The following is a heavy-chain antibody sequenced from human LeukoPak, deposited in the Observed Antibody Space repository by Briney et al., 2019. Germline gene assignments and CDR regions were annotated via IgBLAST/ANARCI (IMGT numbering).Heavy chain of an antibody. CDR3: ARDRVYGYCSSTSCPDAFDI. CDR1: GGSISSYY. CDR2: IYTSGST. Sequence: SETLSLTCTVSGGSISSYYWSWIRQPPGKGLEWIGRIYTSGSTNYNPSLKSRVTMSVDTSKNQFSLKLSSVTAADTAVYYCARDRVYGYCSSTSCPDAFDIWGQGTMVTVSS. V-gene: IGHV4-4*07. J-gene: IGHJ3*02. D-gene: IGHD2-2*01.